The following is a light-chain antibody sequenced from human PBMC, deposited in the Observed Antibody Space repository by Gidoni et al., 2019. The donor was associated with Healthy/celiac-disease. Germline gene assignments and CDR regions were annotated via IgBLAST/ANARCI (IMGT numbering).Light chain of an antibody. J-gene: IGLJ1*01. CDR2: EVS. CDR3: SSYTSSSTLYV. V-gene: IGLV2-14*01. CDR1: SSDVGGYNY. Sequence: QSALTQPAYGSGSPGQSITISCTGTSSDVGGYNYVSWYQQHPGKAPKLMIYEVSNRPSGVSNRFSGSKSGNTASLTISGLQAEDEADYYCSSYTSSSTLYVFGTGTKVTVL.